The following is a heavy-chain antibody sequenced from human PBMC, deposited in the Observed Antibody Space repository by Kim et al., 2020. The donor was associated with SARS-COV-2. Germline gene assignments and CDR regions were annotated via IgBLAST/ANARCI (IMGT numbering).Heavy chain of an antibody. D-gene: IGHD5-12*01. V-gene: IGHV3-53*01. J-gene: IGHJ4*02. CDR1: GFTVSSNY. CDR2: IYGGGST. CDR3: ARGDGYNSYDY. Sequence: GGSLRLSCAASGFTVSSNYMIWVRQAPGKGLEWVSSIYGGGSTHYADSVKGRFTVSRDNSKNTLYLQMNSLRAEDTAVYYCARGDGYNSYDYWGQGTLVT.